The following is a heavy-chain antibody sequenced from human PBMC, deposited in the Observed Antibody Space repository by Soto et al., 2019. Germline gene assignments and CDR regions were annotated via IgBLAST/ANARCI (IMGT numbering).Heavy chain of an antibody. Sequence: EVQLVESGGGLVQPGGSLRLSCAASGFTVSSKYMSWVRQAPGRGLEWVSLIQSGGPTYYADSVKGRFTISRDTSEDTGHLQLDSLRAGGTAGYYCAGDDAICDGARCCGVPLEVWGKGTTVTVSS. V-gene: IGHV3-66*01. J-gene: IGHJ6*04. CDR3: AGDDAICDGARCCGVPLEV. D-gene: IGHD2-15*01. CDR2: IQSGGPT. CDR1: GFTVSSKY.